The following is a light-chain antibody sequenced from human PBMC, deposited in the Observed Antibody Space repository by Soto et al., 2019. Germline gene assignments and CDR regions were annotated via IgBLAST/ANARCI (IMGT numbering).Light chain of an antibody. CDR1: QSLGSSQ. V-gene: IGKV3-20*01. CDR3: QQYADWRT. J-gene: IGKJ1*01. Sequence: EIVLTQSPGTLSLSPGERATLSCRASQSLGSSQLAWYQQKPGQAPKVLIYGASSRATGIPDRFSGSGSGTDFTLTINRLEPEDFAVYYCQQYADWRTCGQGTKVEIK. CDR2: GAS.